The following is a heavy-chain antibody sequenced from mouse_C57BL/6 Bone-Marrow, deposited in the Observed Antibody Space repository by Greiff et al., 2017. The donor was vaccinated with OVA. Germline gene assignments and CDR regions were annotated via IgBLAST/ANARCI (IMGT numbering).Heavy chain of an antibody. CDR1: GYTFTSYW. Sequence: QVQLQQPGAELVRPGTSVKLSCEASGYTFTSYWMHWVKQRPGQGLEWIGVIDPSDSYTNYNQKFKGKATLTVDTSSSTAYMQLSSLTSEDSAVYYCARRNRAWFAYWGQGTLVTVSA. CDR3: ARRNRAWFAY. V-gene: IGHV1-59*01. J-gene: IGHJ3*01. CDR2: IDPSDSYT.